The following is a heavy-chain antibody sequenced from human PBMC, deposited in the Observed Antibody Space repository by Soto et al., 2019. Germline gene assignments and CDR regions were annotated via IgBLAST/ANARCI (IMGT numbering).Heavy chain of an antibody. D-gene: IGHD3-9*01. CDR3: ARYGNYYDLLTGSTQSYFDS. V-gene: IGHV4-59*01. Sequence: PHPLSLARSVTGGSISGYYWSWIRLPIEKGLEWIGYIHYSGSTNYNPSLESRITISVDSSKNQFSLKLSSVTAADTAVYYCARYGNYYDLLTGSTQSYFDSWGQGTLVT. CDR1: GGSISGYY. J-gene: IGHJ4*02. CDR2: IHYSGST.